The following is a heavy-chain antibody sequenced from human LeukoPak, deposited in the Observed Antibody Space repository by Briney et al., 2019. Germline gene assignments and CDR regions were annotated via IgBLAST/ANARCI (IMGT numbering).Heavy chain of an antibody. CDR3: ARSQGMYNWNGGWAP. CDR2: IYYSGST. V-gene: IGHV4-30-4*02. J-gene: IGHJ5*02. CDR1: GGSISSGDYY. D-gene: IGHD1-20*01. Sequence: SETLSLTCTVSGGSISSGDYYWSWIRQPPGKGLEWIGYIYYSGSTYYNPSLKSRVTISVDTSKNQFSLKLSSVIAADTAVYYCARSQGMYNWNGGWAPWGQGTLVTVSS.